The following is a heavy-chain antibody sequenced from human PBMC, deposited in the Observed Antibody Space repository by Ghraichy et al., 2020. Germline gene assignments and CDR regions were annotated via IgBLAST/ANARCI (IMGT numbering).Heavy chain of an antibody. V-gene: IGHV3-9*01. J-gene: IGHJ4*02. CDR1: GFTFDDYA. CDR2: ISWNSGSI. Sequence: GGSLRLSCAASGFTFDDYAMHWVRQAPGKGLEWVSGISWNSGSIGYADSVKGRFTISRDNAKNSLYLQMNSLRAEDTALYYCAKTTGGRVYKNYFDYWGQGTLVTVSS. D-gene: IGHD5-24*01. CDR3: AKTTGGRVYKNYFDY.